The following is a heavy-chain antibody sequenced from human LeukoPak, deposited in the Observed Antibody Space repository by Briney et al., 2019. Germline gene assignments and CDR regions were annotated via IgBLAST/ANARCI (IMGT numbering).Heavy chain of an antibody. CDR2: ISYDGSNK. D-gene: IGHD2-15*01. CDR3: ARDQPLLPKDY. J-gene: IGHJ4*02. V-gene: IGHV3-30*03. CDR1: GFTFSSYG. Sequence: GGSLRLSCAASGFTFSSYGMHWVRQAPGKGLEWVAVISYDGSNKYYADSVKGRFTISRDNSKNTLYLQMNGLRAEDTAVYYCARDQPLLPKDYWGQGTLVTVSS.